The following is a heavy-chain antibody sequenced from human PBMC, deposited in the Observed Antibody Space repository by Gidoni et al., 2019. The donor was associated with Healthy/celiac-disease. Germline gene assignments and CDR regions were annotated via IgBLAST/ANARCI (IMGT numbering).Heavy chain of an antibody. V-gene: IGHV3-33*01. CDR2: IWYDGSNK. J-gene: IGHJ6*02. CDR3: ARGVNGYSGYDYRYYYYGMDV. D-gene: IGHD5-12*01. CDR1: GFTFSSYG. Sequence: QVQLVESGGGVVQPGRSLRLSCAASGFTFSSYGMHWVRQAPGKGLEWVAVIWYDGSNKYYADSVKGRFTISRDNSKNTLYLQMNSLRAEDTAVYYCARGVNGYSGYDYRYYYYGMDVWGQGTTVTVSS.